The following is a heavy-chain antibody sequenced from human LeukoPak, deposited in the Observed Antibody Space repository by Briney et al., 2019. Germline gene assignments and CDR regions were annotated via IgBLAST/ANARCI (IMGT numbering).Heavy chain of an antibody. D-gene: IGHD3-10*01. V-gene: IGHV4-31*03. CDR1: GGSISSGGYY. CDR2: IYYSGST. Sequence: SQTLSLTCTVSGGSISSGGYYWSWIRQHPGKGLEWNGYIYYSGSTYYNPSLKSRVTISVDTSKNQFSLKLSSVTAADTAVYYSARDLRYRGGFDYWGQGTLVTVSS. CDR3: ARDLRYRGGFDY. J-gene: IGHJ4*02.